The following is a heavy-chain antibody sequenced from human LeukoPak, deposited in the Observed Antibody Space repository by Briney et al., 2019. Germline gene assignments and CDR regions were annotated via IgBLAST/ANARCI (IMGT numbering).Heavy chain of an antibody. Sequence: GGSLRRSCAASGFTFSNSNMNWVRQAPGKGLEWVSFIGSSSSNIYYADSVKGRFTISRDNAKNSLYLQMNNLRDEDTAVYYCARPLVFGGQGTLVTVSS. D-gene: IGHD2-21*01. V-gene: IGHV3-48*02. J-gene: IGHJ4*02. CDR3: ARPLVF. CDR2: IGSSSSNI. CDR1: GFTFSNSN.